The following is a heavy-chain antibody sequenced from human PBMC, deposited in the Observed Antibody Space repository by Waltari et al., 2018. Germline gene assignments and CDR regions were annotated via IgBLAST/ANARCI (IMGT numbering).Heavy chain of an antibody. CDR2: INHSGST. Sequence: QVQLQQWGAGLLKPSETLSLTCAVYGGSFSGYYWSWIRQPPGRGLEWIGEINHSGSTNYNPYLKSRVTISVDTSKIPFSLKLSSVTAADTAVYYCARGYAYLDYWGQGTLVTVSS. V-gene: IGHV4-34*01. D-gene: IGHD5-12*01. CDR1: GGSFSGYY. CDR3: ARGYAYLDY. J-gene: IGHJ4*02.